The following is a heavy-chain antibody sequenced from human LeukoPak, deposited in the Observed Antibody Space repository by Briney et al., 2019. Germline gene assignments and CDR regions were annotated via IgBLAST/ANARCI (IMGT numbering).Heavy chain of an antibody. CDR2: INHSGST. D-gene: IGHD3-9*01. CDR3: ARGERYYDILTGYYNPDAFDI. CDR1: GGSFSGYY. V-gene: IGHV4-34*01. J-gene: IGHJ3*02. Sequence: SEALSLTCAVYGGSFSGYYWSWIRQPPGKGLEWIGEINHSGSTNCNPSLKSRVTISVDTSKNQFSLKLSSVTAADTAVYYCARGERYYDILTGYYNPDAFDIWGQGTMVTVSS.